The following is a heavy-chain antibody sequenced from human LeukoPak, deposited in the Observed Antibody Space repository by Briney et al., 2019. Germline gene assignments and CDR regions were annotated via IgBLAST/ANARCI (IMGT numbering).Heavy chain of an antibody. CDR2: IYHSGST. CDR1: GGSISSSNW. CDR3: ARLASGSYGPLTPFDY. J-gene: IGHJ4*02. Sequence: PSETLSLTCAVSGGSISSSNWWSWVRQPPGKGLEWIGEIYHSGSTNYNPSLKSRVTISVDKSKNQFSLRLSSVTAADTAVYYSARLASGSYGPLTPFDYWGQGTLVTVSS. D-gene: IGHD1-26*01. V-gene: IGHV4-4*02.